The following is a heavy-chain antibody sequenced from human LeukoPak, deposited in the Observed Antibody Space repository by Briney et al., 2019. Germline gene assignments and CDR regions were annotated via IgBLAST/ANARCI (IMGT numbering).Heavy chain of an antibody. CDR1: GYTFTGYY. CDR3: ARDLISGWYYFDY. Sequence: ASVKVSCKASGYTFTGYYMHWVRQAPGQGLEWMGWINPNSGGTNYAQKFQGRVTMTRGTSISTAYMELSRLRSDDTAVYYCARDLISGWYYFDYWGQGTLVTVSS. CDR2: INPNSGGT. J-gene: IGHJ4*02. D-gene: IGHD6-19*01. V-gene: IGHV1-2*02.